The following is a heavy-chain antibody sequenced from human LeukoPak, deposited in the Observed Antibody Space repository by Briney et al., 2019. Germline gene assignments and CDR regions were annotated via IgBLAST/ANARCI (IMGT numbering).Heavy chain of an antibody. J-gene: IGHJ4*02. CDR2: INHSGST. CDR1: GGSFSGCY. CDR3: ARGIDPDY. V-gene: IGHV4-34*01. Sequence: SETLSLTCAVYGGSFSGCYWSWIRQPPGKGLEWIGEINHSGSTNYNPSLKSRVTISVDTSKNQFSLKLSSVTAADTAVYYCARGIDPDYWGQGTLVTVSS. D-gene: IGHD3-16*02.